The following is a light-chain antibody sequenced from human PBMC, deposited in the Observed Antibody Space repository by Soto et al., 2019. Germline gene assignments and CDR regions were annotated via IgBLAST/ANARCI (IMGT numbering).Light chain of an antibody. V-gene: IGLV1-44*01. CDR1: SSNIGSNT. CDR2: YNN. CDR3: AAWDDSLYGWV. Sequence: QSVLTQPPSASGTPGQRVTISCSGSSSNIGSNTVNWYQHLPGTAPTLLIYYNNQRPSGVPDRFSGSKSGTSASPAISGLQSEDEAHYYCAAWDDSLYGWVFGGGTKVTVL. J-gene: IGLJ3*02.